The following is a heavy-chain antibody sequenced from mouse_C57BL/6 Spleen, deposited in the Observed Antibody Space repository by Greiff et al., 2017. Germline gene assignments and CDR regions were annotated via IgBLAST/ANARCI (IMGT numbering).Heavy chain of an antibody. V-gene: IGHV10-3*01. CDR1: GFTFNTYA. Sequence: DVQLVESGGGLVQPKGSLKLSCAASGFTFNTYAMHWVRQAPGKGLEWVARIRSKSSNYATYYADSVKDRFTISRDDSQSMLYLQMNNLKTEDTAMYYGMRDYDGYYGDYAMDYWGQGTSVTVAS. D-gene: IGHD2-3*01. CDR3: MRDYDGYYGDYAMDY. CDR2: IRSKSSNYAT. J-gene: IGHJ4*01.